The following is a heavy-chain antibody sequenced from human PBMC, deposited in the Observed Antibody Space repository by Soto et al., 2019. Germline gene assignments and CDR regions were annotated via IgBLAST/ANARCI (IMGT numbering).Heavy chain of an antibody. CDR1: GFTFPSFA. CDR3: AKDATRTSGWYYLDY. V-gene: IGHV3-23*01. D-gene: IGHD6-19*01. Sequence: GGSLRLSCAASGFTFPSFAMGWVRQSPGKGLERVSVINDSGGNTYYADSVKGRFTISRDNSKNTLYLQMDSLRAEDTAVYYCAKDATRTSGWYYLDYWGQGALVTVSS. J-gene: IGHJ4*02. CDR2: INDSGGNT.